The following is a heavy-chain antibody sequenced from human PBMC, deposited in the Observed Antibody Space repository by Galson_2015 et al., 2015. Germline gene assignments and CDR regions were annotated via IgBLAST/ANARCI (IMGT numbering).Heavy chain of an antibody. D-gene: IGHD6-19*01. J-gene: IGHJ3*02. CDR3: ASSSKIGADAFDI. CDR2: RYYRTKWYN. Sequence: CAISGDSVSSNSAAWNWIRQSPSRGLEWLGRRYYRTKWYNDYAESVKSRITINPDTSKNQFPLQLNSVTPEDTAVYYCASSSKIGADAFDIWGQGTMVTVSS. V-gene: IGHV6-1*01. CDR1: GDSVSSNSAA.